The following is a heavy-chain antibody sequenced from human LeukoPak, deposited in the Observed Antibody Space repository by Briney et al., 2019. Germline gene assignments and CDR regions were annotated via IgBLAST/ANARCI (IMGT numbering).Heavy chain of an antibody. J-gene: IGHJ4*02. CDR2: LSGSGGTT. CDR3: ASQRWLQSSFDY. D-gene: IGHD5-24*01. V-gene: IGHV3-23*01. CDR1: GFTFGTYA. Sequence: GGSLRLSCVTSGFTFGTYAMGWVRQAPGKGLEWVSALSGSGGTTYYADSVKGRFTISRDNAKNTLYLQMNSLRAEDTAVYYCASQRWLQSSFDYWGQGTLVTVSS.